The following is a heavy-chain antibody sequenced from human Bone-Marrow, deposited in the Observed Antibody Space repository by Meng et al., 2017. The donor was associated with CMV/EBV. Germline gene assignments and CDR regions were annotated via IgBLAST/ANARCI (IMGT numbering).Heavy chain of an antibody. CDR2: ISSSSSYI. J-gene: IGHJ6*02. D-gene: IGHD6-6*01. CDR3: AKDESVAARGMDV. CDR1: GFTFSSYS. V-gene: IGHV3-21*01. Sequence: GESLKISCAASGFTFSSYSMNWVRQAPGKGLEWVSSISSSSSYIYYADSVKGRFTISRDNSKNTLYLQMNSLRAEDTAVYYCAKDESVAARGMDVWGQGTTVTVSS.